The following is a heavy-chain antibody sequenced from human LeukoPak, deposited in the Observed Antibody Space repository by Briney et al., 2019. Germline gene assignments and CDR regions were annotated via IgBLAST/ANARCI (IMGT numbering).Heavy chain of an antibody. J-gene: IGHJ4*02. CDR2: ISAYNGNT. CDR3: ARVGFDRLLEWFVSSTGFDY. V-gene: IGHV1-18*01. D-gene: IGHD3-3*01. CDR1: GYTFTSYG. Sequence: ASVKVSCKASGYTFTSYGISWVRQAPGQGLEWMGWISAYNGNTNYAQKLQGRVTMTTDTSTSTAYMELRSLRSDDTAVYYCARVGFDRLLEWFVSSTGFDYWGQGTLVTVSS.